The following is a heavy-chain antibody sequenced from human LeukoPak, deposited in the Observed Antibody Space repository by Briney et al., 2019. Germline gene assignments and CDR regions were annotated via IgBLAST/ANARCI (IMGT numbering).Heavy chain of an antibody. V-gene: IGHV4-38-2*02. Sequence: SETLSLTCTVSGYSISSGYYWGWIRQPPGKGLEWIGSIYHSGSTYYNPSLKSRVTMSVDTSKNQFSLKLSSVTAADTAVYYCARDSGANGYWGQGTLVTVSS. CDR2: IYHSGST. CDR1: GYSISSGYY. D-gene: IGHD7-27*01. J-gene: IGHJ4*02. CDR3: ARDSGANGY.